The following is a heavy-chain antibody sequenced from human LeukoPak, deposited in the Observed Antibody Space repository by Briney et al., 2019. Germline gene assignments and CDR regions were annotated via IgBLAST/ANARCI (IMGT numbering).Heavy chain of an antibody. Sequence: GASAKVSCKVSGYTLTELSMHWVRQAPGKGLEWMGGFDPEDGETIYAQKFQGRVTMTEDTSTDTAYMELSSLRSEDTAVYYCTTTAEVGDAFDIWGQGTMVTVSS. D-gene: IGHD2-21*02. CDR2: FDPEDGET. CDR1: GYTLTELS. J-gene: IGHJ3*02. CDR3: TTTAEVGDAFDI. V-gene: IGHV1-24*01.